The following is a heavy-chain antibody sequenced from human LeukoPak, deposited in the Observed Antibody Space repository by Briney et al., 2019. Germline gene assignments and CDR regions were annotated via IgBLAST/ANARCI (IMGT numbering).Heavy chain of an antibody. CDR2: IYYSGST. CDR3: ARVPRGSSGYYWFDP. J-gene: IGHJ5*02. Sequence: SETLSLTCTVSGGSISSHYRSWIRQPPGKGLEWIGYIYYSGSTNYNPSLKSRVTISVDTSKNQFSLKLSSVTAADTAVYYCARVPRGSSGYYWFDPWGQGTLVTVSS. V-gene: IGHV4-59*11. CDR1: GGSISSHY. D-gene: IGHD3-22*01.